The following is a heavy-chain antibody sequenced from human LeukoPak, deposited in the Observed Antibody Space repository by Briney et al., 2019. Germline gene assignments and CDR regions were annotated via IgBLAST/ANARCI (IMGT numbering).Heavy chain of an antibody. CDR3: AGHLLVDTAMLTGAFDV. J-gene: IGHJ3*01. Sequence: SETLSLTCTVSGGSISSSSYYWGWIRQPPGKGLEWIGSIYYSGSTYYNPSLKSRVTMSVDTSKNQFSLKLSSVTAADTAVYYCAGHLLVDTAMLTGAFDVWGQGTMVTVSS. V-gene: IGHV4-39*01. CDR2: IYYSGST. CDR1: GGSISSSSYY. D-gene: IGHD5-18*01.